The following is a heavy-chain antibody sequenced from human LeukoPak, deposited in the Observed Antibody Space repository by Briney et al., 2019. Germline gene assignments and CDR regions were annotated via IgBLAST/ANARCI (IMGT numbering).Heavy chain of an antibody. J-gene: IGHJ3*02. CDR2: IYYSGST. Sequence: PSETLSLTCTVSGGSISSYYWSWIRQPPGRGLEWIGYIYYSGSTNYNPSLKSRVTISVDTSKNQFSLKLSSVTAADTAVYYCARQLGYDYGVVHDAFDIWGQGTMVTVSS. D-gene: IGHD4-17*01. CDR3: ARQLGYDYGVVHDAFDI. V-gene: IGHV4-59*08. CDR1: GGSISSYY.